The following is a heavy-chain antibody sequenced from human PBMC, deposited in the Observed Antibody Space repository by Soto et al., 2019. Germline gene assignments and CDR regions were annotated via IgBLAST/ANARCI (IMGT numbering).Heavy chain of an antibody. V-gene: IGHV3-66*01. Sequence: EVQLVESGGGLVQPGGSLRLSCAASGFTVSSNYMSWVRQAPGKGLEWVSVIYSGGSTYYADSVKGRFTISRDNSKNTLYLQMNSLRAEDTAVYYCASGDYGDYGYYFDYWGQGTLVTVSS. CDR1: GFTVSSNY. D-gene: IGHD4-17*01. CDR2: IYSGGST. CDR3: ASGDYGDYGYYFDY. J-gene: IGHJ4*02.